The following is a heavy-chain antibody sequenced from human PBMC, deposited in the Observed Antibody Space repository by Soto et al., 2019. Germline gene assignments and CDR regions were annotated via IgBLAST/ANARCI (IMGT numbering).Heavy chain of an antibody. CDR2: INPNSGGT. J-gene: IGHJ4*02. D-gene: IGHD5-12*01. V-gene: IGHV1-2*04. Sequence: ASVKVSCKASGYTFTSYYMHWVRQAPGQGLEWMGRINPNSGGTNYAQKFQGWVTMTRDTSISTAYMELSRLRSDDTAVYYCARERGYSGYDLSYWGQGTLVTVSS. CDR1: GYTFTSYY. CDR3: ARERGYSGYDLSY.